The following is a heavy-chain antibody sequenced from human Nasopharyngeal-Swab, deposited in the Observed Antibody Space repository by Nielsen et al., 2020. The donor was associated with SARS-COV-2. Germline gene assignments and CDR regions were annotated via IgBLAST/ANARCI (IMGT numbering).Heavy chain of an antibody. J-gene: IGHJ4*02. CDR1: GYTFTGYY. CDR2: INPNSGGT. D-gene: IGHD3-3*01. Sequence: ASVKVSCKASGYTFTGYYMHWVRQAPGQGLEWMGRINPNSGGTNYAQKFQGRVTMTRDTSISTAYMELSRLRSDDTAVYYCARVVTIFGVVIEYYFDYWGQGTLVTVSS. V-gene: IGHV1-2*06. CDR3: ARVVTIFGVVIEYYFDY.